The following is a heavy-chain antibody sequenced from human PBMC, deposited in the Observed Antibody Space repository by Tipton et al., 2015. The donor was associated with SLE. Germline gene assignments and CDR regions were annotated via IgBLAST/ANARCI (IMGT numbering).Heavy chain of an antibody. CDR2: IYYSGST. CDR3: ARDRTTMIGEDYFDY. CDR1: GGSISSSSYY. Sequence: TLSLTCTVSGGSISSSSYYWGWFRQPPGKGLEWSGSIYYSGSTYYNPSLKSRVTISVDTSKNQFSLKLSSVTAADTAVYYCARDRTTMIGEDYFDYWGQGTLVTVSS. V-gene: IGHV4-39*02. D-gene: IGHD3-22*01. J-gene: IGHJ4*02.